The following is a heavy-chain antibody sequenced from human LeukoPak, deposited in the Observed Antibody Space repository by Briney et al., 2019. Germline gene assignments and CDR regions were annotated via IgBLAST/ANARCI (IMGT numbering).Heavy chain of an antibody. D-gene: IGHD2-2*01. CDR3: ARGRRYAVVVPAAMGWFDP. Sequence: ASVKVSCKASGYTFTSYYMHWVRQAPGQGLEWMGIINPSGCSTSYAQKFQGRVTMTVVTSTSTVYMELSSLRSEDTAVYYCARGRRYAVVVPAAMGWFDPWGQGTLVTVSS. CDR1: GYTFTSYY. CDR2: INPSGCST. V-gene: IGHV1-46*01. J-gene: IGHJ5*02.